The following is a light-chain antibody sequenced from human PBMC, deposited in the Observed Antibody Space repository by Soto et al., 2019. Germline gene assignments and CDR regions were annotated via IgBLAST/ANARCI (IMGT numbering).Light chain of an antibody. CDR2: GAS. J-gene: IGKJ3*01. V-gene: IGKV3-20*01. CDR1: QSVSSSY. Sequence: EIVLTQSPGTLSLSPGERATLSCRASQSVSSSYLAWYQQKPGQAPRLLIYGASSRATGIPDRFRGGGSGTDFTLTVSILAPEDCAVYYCQQYGTSPFTLGPGTKVYI. CDR3: QQYGTSPFT.